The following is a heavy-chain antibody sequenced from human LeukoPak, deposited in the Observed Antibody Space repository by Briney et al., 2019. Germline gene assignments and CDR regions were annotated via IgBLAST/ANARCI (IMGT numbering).Heavy chain of an antibody. CDR1: GGSISSNSYY. Sequence: SETLSLTCAVSGGSISSNSYYWSWIRQPPGKGLEWIGEINHSGSTNYNPSLKSRVTISVDTSKNQFSLKLSSVTAADTAVYYCARGAPAFIVLMVYAIVPSDGAYWFDPWGQGTLVTVSS. CDR2: INHSGST. D-gene: IGHD2-8*01. CDR3: ARGAPAFIVLMVYAIVPSDGAYWFDP. J-gene: IGHJ5*02. V-gene: IGHV4-39*07.